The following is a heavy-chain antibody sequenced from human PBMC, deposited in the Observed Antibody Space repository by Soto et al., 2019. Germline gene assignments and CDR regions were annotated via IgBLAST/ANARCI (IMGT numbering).Heavy chain of an antibody. CDR2: INHSGST. Sequence: SETLSLTCAVYGGSFSGYYWSWIRQPPGKGLEWIGEINHSGSTNYNPSLKSRVTISVDTSKNQFSLKLSSVTAADTAGYYCARGRWWCSGGSCYSDPNRDAFDIWGQGTMVTVSS. CDR1: GGSFSGYY. J-gene: IGHJ3*02. D-gene: IGHD2-15*01. CDR3: ARGRWWCSGGSCYSDPNRDAFDI. V-gene: IGHV4-34*01.